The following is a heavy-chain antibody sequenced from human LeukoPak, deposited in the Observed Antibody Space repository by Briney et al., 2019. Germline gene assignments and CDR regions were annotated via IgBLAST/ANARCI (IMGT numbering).Heavy chain of an antibody. CDR1: GFTVSSNY. J-gene: IGHJ4*02. CDR3: ASIAGAASFDY. Sequence: PGGSLRLSCAASGFTVSSNYMSWVRQAPGKGLEWVSVIYSGGSTYYADSVKGRFTISRDNSKNTLYLQMNSLRAEDTAVYYCASIAGAASFDYWGQGTLVTVSS. D-gene: IGHD1-26*01. V-gene: IGHV3-66*01. CDR2: IYSGGST.